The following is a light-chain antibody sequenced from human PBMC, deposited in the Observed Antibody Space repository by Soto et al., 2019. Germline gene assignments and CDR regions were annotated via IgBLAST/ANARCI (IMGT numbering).Light chain of an antibody. CDR2: DVS. Sequence: QSALTQPASVSGSPGQSITISCTGTSSDVGGYNYVSWYQQHPGKAPKLMIYDVSNRPSGVSNRFSGSKSGNTASLTISGLQAEDEADYYCSSYTSSSTRVLVGGTKLTVL. CDR1: SSDVGGYNY. CDR3: SSYTSSSTRV. V-gene: IGLV2-14*01. J-gene: IGLJ2*01.